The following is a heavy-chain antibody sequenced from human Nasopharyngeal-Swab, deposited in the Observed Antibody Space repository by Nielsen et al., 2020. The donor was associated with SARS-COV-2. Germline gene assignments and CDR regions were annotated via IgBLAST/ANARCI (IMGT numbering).Heavy chain of an antibody. CDR2: ITSSSSFI. V-gene: IGHV3-21*01. CDR1: GFTFSRHS. CDR3: ARETLSPGYGMDV. D-gene: IGHD3-16*02. Sequence: GGSLRLSCAASGFTFSRHSLNWVRQAPGKGLEGVSSITSSSSFINYAASVKGRFIISRDNAKNSLDLQMNSLRADDTAVYYCARETLSPGYGMDVWGQGTTVTVSS. J-gene: IGHJ6*02.